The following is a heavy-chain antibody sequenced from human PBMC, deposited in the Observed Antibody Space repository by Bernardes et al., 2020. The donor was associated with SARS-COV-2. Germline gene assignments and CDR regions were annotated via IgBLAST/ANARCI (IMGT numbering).Heavy chain of an antibody. D-gene: IGHD2-21*01. CDR2: INQYGSQK. J-gene: IGHJ4*02. V-gene: IGHV3-7*03. Sequence: GGSLRLSCVVSGFTFSSYCMSWVRQAPGKGLEWVANINQYGSQKYYVDSVKGRFTISRDNAKNSLYLQMDSLRAEDTAVYYCARDDFDAAKPLDYWGQGTLVTVSS. CDR1: GFTFSSYC. CDR3: ARDDFDAAKPLDY.